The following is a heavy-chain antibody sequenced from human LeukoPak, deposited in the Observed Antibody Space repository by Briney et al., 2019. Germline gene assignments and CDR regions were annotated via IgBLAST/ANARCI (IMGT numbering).Heavy chain of an antibody. CDR1: GFSLSTSGVG. V-gene: IGHV2-5*01. CDR3: AHRLRDSSSSPYYYYYYYMDV. CDR2: IYWNDDK. J-gene: IGHJ6*03. Sequence: SGPTLVNPTQTLTLTCTFSGFSLSTSGVGVGWIRQPPGKALEWLALIYWNDDKRYSPSLKSRLTITKDTSKNQVVLTMTNMDPVDTATYYCAHRLRDSSSSPYYYYYYYMDVWGKGTTVTVSS. D-gene: IGHD6-6*01.